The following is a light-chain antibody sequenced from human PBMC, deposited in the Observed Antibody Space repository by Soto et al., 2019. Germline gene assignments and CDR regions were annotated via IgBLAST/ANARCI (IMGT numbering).Light chain of an antibody. CDR3: QQYNSYSGT. J-gene: IGKJ1*01. CDR2: DAS. Sequence: DIQMTQSPSTLSASVGDRVTITCRSSQSISTWLAWYQQAPGKAPRLLIYDASSLESGVPSRFSGSGSGTEFTLTISSLQPDDLATYYCQQYNSYSGTFGQGTKVEIK. CDR1: QSISTW. V-gene: IGKV1-5*01.